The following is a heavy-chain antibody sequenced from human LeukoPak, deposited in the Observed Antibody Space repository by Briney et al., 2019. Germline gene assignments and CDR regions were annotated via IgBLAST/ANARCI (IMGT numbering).Heavy chain of an antibody. V-gene: IGHV4-31*03. CDR3: ARGAAPAQTDYGDYFDY. CDR2: CYYSGRT. Sequence: SETLFLTCSVSGGSISSGGYSWSWIRQPPGKGLEWIGYCYYSGRTYYNPSLKRRVTISVDTSQNQFSLKLSSVPAADTAVYYCARGAAPAQTDYGDYFDYWGQGTLVTVSS. D-gene: IGHD4-17*01. J-gene: IGHJ4*02. CDR1: GGSISSGGYS.